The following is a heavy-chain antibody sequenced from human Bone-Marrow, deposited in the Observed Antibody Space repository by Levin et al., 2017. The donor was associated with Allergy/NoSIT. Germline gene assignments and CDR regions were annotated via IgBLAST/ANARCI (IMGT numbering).Heavy chain of an antibody. V-gene: IGHV3-48*02. CDR1: GITFSTYS. D-gene: IGHD6-6*01. J-gene: IGHJ3*02. Sequence: GGSLRLSCAASGITFSTYSMNWVRQAPGKGLEWVSYISSSSSTIYYADSVKGRFTISRDNAKNSLYLQVNSLRDEDTAVYYCAREYSSSSGRAFDIWGQGTMVTVSS. CDR2: ISSSSSTI. CDR3: AREYSSSSGRAFDI.